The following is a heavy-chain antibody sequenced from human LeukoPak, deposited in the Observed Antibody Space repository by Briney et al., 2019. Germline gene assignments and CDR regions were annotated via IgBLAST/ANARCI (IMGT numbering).Heavy chain of an antibody. Sequence: GGSLRLSCAASGFTFSSYAMSWVRQAPGKGLEWVSAISGSGGSTYYADSVKGRFTISRDNSKDTLYLQMNSLRAEDTAVYYCAKLTMIVVVHDAFDIWGQGTMVTVSS. CDR3: AKLTMIVVVHDAFDI. J-gene: IGHJ3*02. CDR2: ISGSGGST. CDR1: GFTFSSYA. D-gene: IGHD3-22*01. V-gene: IGHV3-23*01.